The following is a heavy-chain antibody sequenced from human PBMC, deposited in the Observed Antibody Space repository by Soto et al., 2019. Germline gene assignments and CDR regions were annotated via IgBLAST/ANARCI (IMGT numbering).Heavy chain of an antibody. D-gene: IGHD3-10*01. CDR3: ARVSELLHDYFDY. J-gene: IGHJ4*02. CDR2: IWYDGSNK. V-gene: IGHV3-33*01. Sequence: QVQLVESGGGVVQPGRSLRLSCAASGFTFSSYGMPWVRQAPGKGLEWVAVIWYDGSNKYYADSVKGRFTISRDNSKNTLYLQMNSLRAEDTAVYYCARVSELLHDYFDYWGQGTLVTVSS. CDR1: GFTFSSYG.